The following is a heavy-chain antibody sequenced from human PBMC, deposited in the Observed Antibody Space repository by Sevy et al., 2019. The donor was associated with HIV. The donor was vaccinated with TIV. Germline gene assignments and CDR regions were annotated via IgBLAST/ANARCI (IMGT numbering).Heavy chain of an antibody. CDR1: GFTVSSNY. Sequence: GGSLRLSCAASGFTVSSNYMSWVRQAPGKGLEWVSVIYSGGSTYYADSVKGRFTISRDNSKNTLFLQMNSLRAEDTATYYCAKEDVAVAGVFDYWGQGALVTVSS. V-gene: IGHV3-66*01. D-gene: IGHD6-19*01. CDR2: IYSGGST. CDR3: AKEDVAVAGVFDY. J-gene: IGHJ4*02.